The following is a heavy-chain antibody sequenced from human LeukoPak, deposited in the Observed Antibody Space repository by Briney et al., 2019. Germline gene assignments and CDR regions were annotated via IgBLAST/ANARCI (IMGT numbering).Heavy chain of an antibody. CDR3: ARPTMMVTFDAFDI. CDR1: GFTFSSYW. V-gene: IGHV3-7*01. D-gene: IGHD4-23*01. CDR2: IKQDGSEK. Sequence: GGSLRLSCAASGFTFSSYWMSWVRQAPGKGLEWVANIKQDGSEKYYVDSVKGQFTISRDNAKNSLYLQMNSLRAEDTAVYYCARPTMMVTFDAFDIWGQGTMVTVSS. J-gene: IGHJ3*02.